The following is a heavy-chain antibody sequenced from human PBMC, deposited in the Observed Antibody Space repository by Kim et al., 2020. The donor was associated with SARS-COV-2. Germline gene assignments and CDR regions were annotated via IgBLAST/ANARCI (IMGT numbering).Heavy chain of an antibody. D-gene: IGHD6-13*01. V-gene: IGHV1-3*01. CDR3: ARDRQLAPNSFHDY. CDR1: GYNFTGYT. CDR2: INAGNGNT. Sequence: ASVKVSCKASGYNFTGYTMHWVRQAPGQRLEWMGWINAGNGNTKYSPRFQGRVTITRDTSASTAYMELSSLASEDTAVYYCARDRQLAPNSFHDYWGQGTLVTVSS. J-gene: IGHJ4*02.